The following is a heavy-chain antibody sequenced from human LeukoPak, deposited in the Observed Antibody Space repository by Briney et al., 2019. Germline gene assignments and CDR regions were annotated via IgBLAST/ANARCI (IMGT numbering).Heavy chain of an antibody. CDR3: ARALQIYYSDY. Sequence: ASVKVSCKDSSYNFTGYYRNCWRRAPGQGLEWMGWINPKSGGTNYAQKFQGRVTMTRDTSISTAYMELSRLRSDDTAVYYCARALQIYYSDYWGQGTLVTVSS. CDR2: INPKSGGT. D-gene: IGHD2-15*01. V-gene: IGHV1-2*02. J-gene: IGHJ4*02. CDR1: SYNFTGYY.